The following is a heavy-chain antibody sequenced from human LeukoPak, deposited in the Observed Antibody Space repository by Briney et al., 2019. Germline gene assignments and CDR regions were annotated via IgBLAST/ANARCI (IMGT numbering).Heavy chain of an antibody. CDR2: IYYSGST. D-gene: IGHD2-15*01. J-gene: IGHJ5*02. CDR1: GGSISSYY. V-gene: IGHV4-59*01. Sequence: SETLSLTCTVSGGSISSYYWSWIRQPAGKGLEWIGYIYYSGSTNYNPSLKSRVTISVDTSKNQFSLKLSSVTAADTAVYHCARGYCSGGSCPNWFDPWGQGTLVTVSS. CDR3: ARGYCSGGSCPNWFDP.